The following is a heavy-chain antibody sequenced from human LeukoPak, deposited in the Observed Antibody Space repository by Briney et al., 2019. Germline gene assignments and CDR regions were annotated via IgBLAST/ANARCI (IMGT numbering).Heavy chain of an antibody. CDR1: GYSFTSYW. Sequence: GESLKISCKGSGYSFTSYWIGWVCQMPGKGLEWMGIIYPGDSDTRYSPSFQGQVTISADKSISTAYLQWSSLKASDTAMYYCARLGDDSSGYYYFDYWGQGTLVTVSS. D-gene: IGHD3-22*01. V-gene: IGHV5-51*01. J-gene: IGHJ4*02. CDR3: ARLGDDSSGYYYFDY. CDR2: IYPGDSDT.